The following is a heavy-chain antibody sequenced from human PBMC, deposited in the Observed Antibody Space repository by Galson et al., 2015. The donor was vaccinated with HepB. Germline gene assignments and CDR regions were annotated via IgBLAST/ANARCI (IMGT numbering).Heavy chain of an antibody. CDR3: ARQGAVAGTYYYYGMDV. CDR2: IDPSDSYT. Sequence: KVSCKASGYSFTSYWISWVRQMPGKGLEWMGRIDPSDSYTNYSPSFQGHVTISADKSISTAYLQWSSLKASDTAMYYFARQGAVAGTYYYYGMDVWGQGTTVTVSS. V-gene: IGHV5-10-1*01. J-gene: IGHJ6*02. D-gene: IGHD6-19*01. CDR1: GYSFTSYW.